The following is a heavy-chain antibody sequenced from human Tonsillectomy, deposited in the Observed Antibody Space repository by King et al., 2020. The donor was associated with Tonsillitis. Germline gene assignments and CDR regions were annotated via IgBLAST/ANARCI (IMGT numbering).Heavy chain of an antibody. J-gene: IGHJ4*02. CDR3: ATRSYCSGGKCYSDY. V-gene: IGHV3-21*01. CDR2: ITSSSSYI. CDR1: GFAFSTYS. Sequence: EVQLVESGGGLVKPGGSLRLSCVASGFAFSTYSMNWVRQAPGKGLEWVSSITSSSSYIHYADSVKGRFTISRDNAQKSLFLQMNSLRAEDTAVYYCATRSYCSGGKCYSDYWGQGALVTVSS. D-gene: IGHD2-15*01.